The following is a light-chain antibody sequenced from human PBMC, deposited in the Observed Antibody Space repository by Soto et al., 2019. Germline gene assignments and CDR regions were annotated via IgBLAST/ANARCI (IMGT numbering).Light chain of an antibody. CDR2: DVS. CDR3: RSYTSSSTPVV. CDR1: SSDVGGYNY. V-gene: IGLV2-14*03. J-gene: IGLJ2*01. Sequence: QSALTQPASVSGSPGQSITISCTGTSSDVGGYNYVSWYQQHPGKAPKVMIFDVSRRPSGVSNRFSGSKSGNTASLTIPGLQVEDEADYYCRSYTSSSTPVVFGGGTKLTVL.